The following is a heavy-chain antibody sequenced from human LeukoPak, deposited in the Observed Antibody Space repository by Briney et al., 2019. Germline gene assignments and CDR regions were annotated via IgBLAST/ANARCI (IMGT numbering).Heavy chain of an antibody. CDR1: GGSISSGDYY. D-gene: IGHD4-11*01. CDR2: IYYSGST. Sequence: KPSETLSLNCTVSGGSISSGDYYWSWIRQPPGKGLEWIGYIYYSGSTYYNPSLKSRVTISVDTSKNQFSLKLSSVTAADTAVYYCARDLNDYSNSDGMDVWGQGTTVTVSS. CDR3: ARDLNDYSNSDGMDV. J-gene: IGHJ6*02. V-gene: IGHV4-30-4*01.